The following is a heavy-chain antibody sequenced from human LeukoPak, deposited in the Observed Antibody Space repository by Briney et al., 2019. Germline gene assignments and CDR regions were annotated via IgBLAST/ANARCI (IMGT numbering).Heavy chain of an antibody. Sequence: PSETLSLTCTVSGGSISSSSYYWGWIRQPPGKGLEWIGSIYYSGSTYYNPSLKSRVTISVDTSKNQFSLKLSSVTAADTAVYYCARGSRRRGWCSSTSCSPAEYFQHWGQGTLVTVSS. D-gene: IGHD2-2*01. CDR3: ARGSRRRGWCSSTSCSPAEYFQH. V-gene: IGHV4-39*07. CDR2: IYYSGST. CDR1: GGSISSSSYY. J-gene: IGHJ1*01.